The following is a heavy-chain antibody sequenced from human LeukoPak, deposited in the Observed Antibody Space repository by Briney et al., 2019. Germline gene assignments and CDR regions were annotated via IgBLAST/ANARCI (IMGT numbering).Heavy chain of an antibody. D-gene: IGHD3-3*01. J-gene: IGHJ4*02. CDR1: GGSISSYY. Sequence: PSETLSLTCTVSGGSISSYYWSWIRQPAGKGLEWIGRIYTSGSTNYNPSLKSRVTMSVDTSKNQFSLKLSSVTAADTAVYYCARGQNTIFGVVTSFDYWGQGTLVTVSS. CDR2: IYTSGST. CDR3: ARGQNTIFGVVTSFDY. V-gene: IGHV4-4*07.